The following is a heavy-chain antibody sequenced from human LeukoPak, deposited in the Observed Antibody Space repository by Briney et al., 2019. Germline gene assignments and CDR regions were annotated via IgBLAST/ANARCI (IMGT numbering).Heavy chain of an antibody. V-gene: IGHV4-61*01. J-gene: IGHJ5*02. Sequence: SETLSLTCTVSGGSVSSGTYYWNWIRQPPGKGLEWIGYIYNSGSIIYNPSLKSRVTISVDTSKNQFSLKLTSVTAADTAVYYCARAGTPITMIVVESNWFDPWGQGTLVTVAS. CDR3: ARAGTPITMIVVESNWFDP. D-gene: IGHD3-22*01. CDR1: GGSVSSGTYY. CDR2: IYNSGSI.